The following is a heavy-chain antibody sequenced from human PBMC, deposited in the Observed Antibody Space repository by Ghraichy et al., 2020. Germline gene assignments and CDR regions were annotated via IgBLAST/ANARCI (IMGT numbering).Heavy chain of an antibody. CDR2: IYYSGST. V-gene: IGHV4-39*01. J-gene: IGHJ5*02. D-gene: IGHD6-19*01. CDR1: GGSISSSSYY. Sequence: SQNLSLTCTVSGGSISSSSYYWGWIRQPPGKGLEWIGSIYYSGSTYYNPSLKSRVTISVDTSKNQFSLKLSSVTAADTAVYYCARSYSGWYNWFDPWGQGTLVTVSS. CDR3: ARSYSGWYNWFDP.